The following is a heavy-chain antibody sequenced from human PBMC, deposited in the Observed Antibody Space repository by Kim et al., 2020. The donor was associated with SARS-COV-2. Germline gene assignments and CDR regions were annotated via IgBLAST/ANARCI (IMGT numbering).Heavy chain of an antibody. CDR3: AGARITMIVVVKYFDY. CDR2: IYYSGST. D-gene: IGHD3-22*01. Sequence: TLSLTCTVSGGSISSGSYYWSWIRQHPGKGLEWIGYIYYSGSTYYNPSLKSRVTISVDTSKNQFSLKLSYVTAADTAVYYCAGARITMIVVVKYFDYWGQGTLVTVSS. J-gene: IGHJ4*02. CDR1: GGSISSGSYY. V-gene: IGHV4-31*03.